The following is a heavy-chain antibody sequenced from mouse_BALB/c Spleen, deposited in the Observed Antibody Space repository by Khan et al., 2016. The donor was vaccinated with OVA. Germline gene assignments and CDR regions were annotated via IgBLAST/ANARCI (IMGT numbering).Heavy chain of an antibody. CDR1: GFSLTSFA. Sequence: VQPEESGPDLVAPSQSLSITCSVSGFSLTSFAIHWVRQPPGKGLEWLVVIWSDGRTTYNSSLKSRLSISKDNSKSQVFLKINSLQTDDTAMYYCARHQFPLSMDSWGQGTSVTVSS. CDR2: IWSDGRT. V-gene: IGHV2-6-2*01. CDR3: ARHQFPLSMDS. J-gene: IGHJ4*01.